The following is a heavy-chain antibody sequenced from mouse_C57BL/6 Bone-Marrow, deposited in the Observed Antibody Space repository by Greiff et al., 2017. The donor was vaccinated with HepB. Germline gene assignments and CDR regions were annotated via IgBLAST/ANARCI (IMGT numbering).Heavy chain of an antibody. J-gene: IGHJ2*01. Sequence: VQLQQSGAELVRPGTSVKVSCKASGYAFTNYLIEWVKQRPGQGLEWIGVINPGSGGTNYNEKFKGKATLTADKSSSTAYMQLSSLTSEDSAVYFGARSGYYYGSSFDYWGQGTTLTVSS. V-gene: IGHV1-54*01. CDR3: ARSGYYYGSSFDY. D-gene: IGHD1-1*01. CDR2: INPGSGGT. CDR1: GYAFTNYL.